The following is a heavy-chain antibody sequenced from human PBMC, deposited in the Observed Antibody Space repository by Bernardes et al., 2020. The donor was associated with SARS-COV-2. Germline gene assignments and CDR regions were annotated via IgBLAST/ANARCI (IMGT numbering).Heavy chain of an antibody. V-gene: IGHV3-23*01. CDR1: GFTFSSYS. D-gene: IGHD2-2*02. CDR2: ISGSGGST. Sequence: GGSLRPSCAASGFTFSSYSLSWVRQAPGKGLEWVSAISGSGGSTYYADSVKGRFTISRDNSKNTLYLQMNSLRAEDTAVYYCAKDPFPVVVVPAAIVFDYWGQGTLVTVSS. CDR3: AKDPFPVVVVPAAIVFDY. J-gene: IGHJ4*02.